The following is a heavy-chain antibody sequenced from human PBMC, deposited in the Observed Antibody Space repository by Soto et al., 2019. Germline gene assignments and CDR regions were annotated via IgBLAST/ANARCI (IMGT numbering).Heavy chain of an antibody. J-gene: IGHJ1*01. CDR1: GFTFSDYD. D-gene: IGHD2-8*01. CDR3: ERARRYCTNGVCLVYFQH. CDR2: ISSSGSTI. V-gene: IGHV3-11*01. Sequence: QVQLVESGGGVVKPGGSLRLSCAASGFTFSDYDMSWIRQAPGKGLEWVADISSSGSTIYYADSVKGRFTISRDNAKNSLYLQMKSLRAEDTDVYYCERARRYCTNGVCLVYFQHWGQGTLVTVSS.